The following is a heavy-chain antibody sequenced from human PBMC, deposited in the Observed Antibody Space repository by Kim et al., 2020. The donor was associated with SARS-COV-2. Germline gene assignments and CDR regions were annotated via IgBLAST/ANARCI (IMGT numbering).Heavy chain of an antibody. Sequence: SETLSLTCTVSGASLSRDRYYWNWVRQAPGKGLEWIGNIFYSGSTTYKSSLKSRVSISRDISQNQFFLELLSVTAGDAGLYFCAKGGPKHYSYDTDLFDTWGQGILVAVSA. D-gene: IGHD3-16*01. CDR2: IFYSGST. CDR3: AKGGPKHYSYDTDLFDT. V-gene: IGHV4-39*01. CDR1: GASLSRDRYY. J-gene: IGHJ5*02.